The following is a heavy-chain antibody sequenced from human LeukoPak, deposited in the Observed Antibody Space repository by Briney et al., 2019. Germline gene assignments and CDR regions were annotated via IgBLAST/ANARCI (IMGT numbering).Heavy chain of an antibody. V-gene: IGHV1-69*04. CDR3: ARDKGHAAAASLYYFDY. CDR2: IIPILGIA. J-gene: IGHJ4*02. D-gene: IGHD6-13*01. CDR1: GGTFSSYA. Sequence: EASVKVSCKASGGTFSSYAISWVRQAPGQGLEWMGRIIPILGIANYAQKFQGRVTITADKSTSTAYMELSSLRSEDTAVYYCARDKGHAAAASLYYFDYWGQGTLVTVSS.